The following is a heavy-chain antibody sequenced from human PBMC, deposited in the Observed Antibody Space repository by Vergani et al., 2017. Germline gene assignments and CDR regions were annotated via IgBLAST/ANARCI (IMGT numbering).Heavy chain of an antibody. CDR3: ARAKDTAMVTWYYCMDV. J-gene: IGHJ6*02. D-gene: IGHD5-18*01. Sequence: QVQLVQSGAEVKKPGSSVKVSCKASGGTFSSYAISWVRQAPGQGLEWMGRIIPIFGTANYAQKFQGRVTITADESTSTAYMELSSRRSEDTAVYYCARAKDTAMVTWYYCMDVWGQGSTVTVSS. V-gene: IGHV1-69*13. CDR1: GGTFSSYA. CDR2: IIPIFGTA.